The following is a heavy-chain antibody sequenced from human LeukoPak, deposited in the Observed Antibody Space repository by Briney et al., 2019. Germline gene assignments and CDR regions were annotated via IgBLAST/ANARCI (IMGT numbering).Heavy chain of an antibody. CDR2: ISSSGSTI. CDR3: ARGIVVVVAATPAFDI. V-gene: IGHV3-11*04. CDR1: GFTFSDYY. J-gene: IGHJ3*02. Sequence: TGGSLRLSCAASGFTFSDYYMSWIRQAPGKGLEWVSYISSSGSTIYYADSVKGRFTISRDNAKNSLYLQMNSLRAEDTAVYYCARGIVVVVAATPAFDIWGQGTMVAVSS. D-gene: IGHD2-15*01.